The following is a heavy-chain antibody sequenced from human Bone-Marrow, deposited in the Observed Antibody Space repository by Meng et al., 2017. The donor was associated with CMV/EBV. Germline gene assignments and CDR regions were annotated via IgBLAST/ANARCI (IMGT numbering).Heavy chain of an antibody. CDR2: ISWNSGSI. Sequence: SLKISCAASGFTFDDYAMHWVRQAPGKGLEWVSGISWNSGSIGYADSVKGRFTISRDNAKNSLYLQMKSLRAEDTAVYYCARAPRGSPGNYWGQGTLVTVSS. CDR3: ARAPRGSPGNY. V-gene: IGHV3-9*01. CDR1: GFTFDDYA. J-gene: IGHJ4*02. D-gene: IGHD1-26*01.